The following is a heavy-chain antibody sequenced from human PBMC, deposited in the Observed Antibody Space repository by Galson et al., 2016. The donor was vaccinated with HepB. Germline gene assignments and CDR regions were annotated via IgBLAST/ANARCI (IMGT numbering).Heavy chain of an antibody. CDR3: ACPDRGRERFDH. CDR1: GGSVSSSSYY. Sequence: SETLSLTCTVSGGSVSSSSYYWGWIRQPPGKGLEWIGSLYHNGKTFYNPSLKSRVTVSVDMSKNQFSLKLTSVSAADTAVYYCACPDRGRERFDHWGQGIQGTVSS. J-gene: IGHJ4*02. CDR2: LYHNGKT. D-gene: IGHD3-22*01. V-gene: IGHV4-39*01.